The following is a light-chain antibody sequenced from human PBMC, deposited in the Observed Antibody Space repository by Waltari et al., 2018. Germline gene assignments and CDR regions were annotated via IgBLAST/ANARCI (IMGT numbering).Light chain of an antibody. CDR1: TSNLGSNY. CDR2: RNN. CDR3: ASWDDSHYV. Sequence: QSVLTQPPSASETPGQRVIISCSGRTSNLGSNYLYWYQQLPGTAPKLPIYRNNPRPSGVPDRFSASKSGTSASLAISGLRSEDEAVYYCASWDDSHYVFGTGTKVTVL. V-gene: IGLV1-47*01. J-gene: IGLJ1*01.